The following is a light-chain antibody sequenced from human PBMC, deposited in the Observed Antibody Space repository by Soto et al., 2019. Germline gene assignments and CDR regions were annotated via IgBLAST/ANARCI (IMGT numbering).Light chain of an antibody. CDR3: QQRSNWPPLT. CDR1: QSVSSY. Sequence: EIVMTQSPATLSLSPGEGARLSCRASQSVSSYLAWYQQKPGQAPRLLIYDASNRATGIPARFSGSGSGTDFTLTISSLEPEDFAVYYCQQRSNWPPLTFGGGTKVDIK. J-gene: IGKJ4*01. CDR2: DAS. V-gene: IGKV3-11*01.